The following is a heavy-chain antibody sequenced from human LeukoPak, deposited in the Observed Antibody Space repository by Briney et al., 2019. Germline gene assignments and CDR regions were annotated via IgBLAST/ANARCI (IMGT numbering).Heavy chain of an antibody. D-gene: IGHD4-11*01. CDR2: ISSSSSYI. Sequence: AGGSLRLSCAASGFTFSSYSMNWVRQAPGKGLEWVSSISSSSSYIYYADSVKGRFTISRDSAKNSLYLQMNSLRAEDTAVYYCARLQSLAFDIWGQGTMVTVSS. V-gene: IGHV3-21*01. CDR3: ARLQSLAFDI. CDR1: GFTFSSYS. J-gene: IGHJ3*02.